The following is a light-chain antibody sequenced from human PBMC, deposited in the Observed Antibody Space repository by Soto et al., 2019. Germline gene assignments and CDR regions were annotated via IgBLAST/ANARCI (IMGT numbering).Light chain of an antibody. V-gene: IGLV6-57*02. CDR1: SGSIASNY. J-gene: IGLJ2*01. Sequence: NFMLTQPHSVSESPGKTVTISCTGSSGSIASNYVQWYQQRPGSAPTTVIYEDNQRPSGVPDRFSGSIDSSSNSASLTISGLKTEDEADYYCQSYDSSNQGVFGGGTKPTVL. CDR3: QSYDSSNQGV. CDR2: EDN.